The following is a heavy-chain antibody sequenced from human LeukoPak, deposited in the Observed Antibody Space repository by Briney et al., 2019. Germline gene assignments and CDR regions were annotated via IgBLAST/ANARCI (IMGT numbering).Heavy chain of an antibody. D-gene: IGHD6-19*01. CDR1: GYTFTGYY. J-gene: IGHJ4*02. V-gene: IGHV1-2*06. CDR2: INPNSGGT. CDR3: AREGYSSGWFPFDY. Sequence: ASVKVSCKASGYTFTGYYMHWVRQAPGQGLEWMGRINPNSGGTNYAQKFQGRVTMTRDTSISTAYMELSRLRSDDTAVYYCAREGYSSGWFPFDYWGQGTLVTVSS.